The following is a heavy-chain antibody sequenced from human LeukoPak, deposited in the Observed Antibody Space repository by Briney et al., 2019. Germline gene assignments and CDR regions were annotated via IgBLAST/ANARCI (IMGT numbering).Heavy chain of an antibody. J-gene: IGHJ6*03. Sequence: SETLSLTCAVYGGSFSGYYWSWIRQPPGKGLEWIGEINHSGSTNYNPSLKSRVTISVGTSKNQSSLKLSSVTAADTAVYYCARLAAAGTDYYYYMDVWGKGTTVTISS. CDR1: GGSFSGYY. CDR3: ARLAAAGTDYYYYMDV. V-gene: IGHV4-34*01. D-gene: IGHD6-13*01. CDR2: INHSGST.